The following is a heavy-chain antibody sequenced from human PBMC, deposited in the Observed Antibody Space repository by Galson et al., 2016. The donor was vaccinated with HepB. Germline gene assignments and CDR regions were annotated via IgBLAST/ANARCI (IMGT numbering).Heavy chain of an antibody. CDR1: GYNFITYG. V-gene: IGHV1-18*01. D-gene: IGHD4-23*01. CDR2: ISSHNGKT. J-gene: IGHJ4*02. Sequence: SVKVSCKASGYNFITYGISWVRQAPGQGFEWIAWISSHNGKTKSAENLQGRVAMTRDKSTSTAYMELRNLTTDDTSVYYCARDVGGNHFDLWGQGSLVIVSS. CDR3: ARDVGGNHFDL.